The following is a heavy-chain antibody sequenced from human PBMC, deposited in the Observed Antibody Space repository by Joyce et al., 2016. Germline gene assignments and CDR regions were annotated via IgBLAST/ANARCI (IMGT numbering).Heavy chain of an antibody. Sequence: VHLLESGGGLVQPGGCVRLYCAASGFTFSNYALRWVRQSPGKGLECLSAISGGCGSTYYADSVKRRFTISRDNSKNTLYLQMNSLRAEDTAVYYCAKQGTASAGGTNDYWGQGTLVTVSS. D-gene: IGHD6-13*01. V-gene: IGHV3-23*01. CDR1: GFTFSNYA. CDR3: AKQGTASAGGTNDY. CDR2: ISGGCGST. J-gene: IGHJ4*02.